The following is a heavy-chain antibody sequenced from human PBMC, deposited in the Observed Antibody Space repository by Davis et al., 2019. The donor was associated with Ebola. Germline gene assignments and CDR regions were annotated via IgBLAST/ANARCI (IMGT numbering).Heavy chain of an antibody. D-gene: IGHD3-10*01. CDR1: GFTFSSYW. Sequence: MPGGSLRLSCAASGFTFSSYWMSWVRQPPGKGLEWIGEINHSGSTKYNPSLKSRVTISVDTSKNQFSLKLSSVTAADTAVYYCARSITVLRGVVPWFDPWGQGTLVTVSS. J-gene: IGHJ5*02. CDR2: INHSGST. CDR3: ARSITVLRGVVPWFDP. V-gene: IGHV4-34*01.